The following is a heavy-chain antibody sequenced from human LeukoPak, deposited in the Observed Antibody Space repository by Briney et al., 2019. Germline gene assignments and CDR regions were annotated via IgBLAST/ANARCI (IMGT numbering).Heavy chain of an antibody. J-gene: IGHJ6*03. Sequence: PGGSLRLSCAASGFTFSSYWMSWVGQAPGKGGEGVAHIKQDGSEKYYVDSVKGGFTISRDNAKTSLYLQMNSLRAEHTAVYYCARGNGLRFLDFAYYMDVWGKGTTVTVSS. CDR1: GFTFSSYW. V-gene: IGHV3-7*01. CDR2: IKQDGSEK. CDR3: ARGNGLRFLDFAYYMDV. D-gene: IGHD3-3*01.